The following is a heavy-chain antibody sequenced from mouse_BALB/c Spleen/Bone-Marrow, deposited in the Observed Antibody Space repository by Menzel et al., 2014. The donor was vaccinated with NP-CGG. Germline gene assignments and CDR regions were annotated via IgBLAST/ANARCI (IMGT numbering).Heavy chain of an antibody. CDR2: INPSTGHT. Sequence: QVQLQQSGAELAKPGASVKMSCKASGYTFTIYWMHWVKQRPGQGLEWIGYINPSTGHTEYNQKFKGKATLTADKSSSTAYMQLSSLTSEDSAVYYCARYGGRSYDGFAYWGQGTLVTVSA. J-gene: IGHJ3*01. V-gene: IGHV1-7*01. D-gene: IGHD2-12*01. CDR3: ARYGGRSYDGFAY. CDR1: GYTFTIYW.